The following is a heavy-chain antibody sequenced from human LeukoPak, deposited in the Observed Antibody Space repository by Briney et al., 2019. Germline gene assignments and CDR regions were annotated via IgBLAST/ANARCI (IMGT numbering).Heavy chain of an antibody. Sequence: SVKVSCKASGGTFSSYAISCVRQAPGQGLEWMGGIIPIFGTANYAQKFQGRVTITADESTSTAYMELSSLRSEDTAVYYCASGYSGSYSVTGFDPWGQGTLVTVSS. CDR3: ASGYSGSYSVTGFDP. D-gene: IGHD1-26*01. CDR1: GGTFSSYA. CDR2: IIPIFGTA. J-gene: IGHJ5*02. V-gene: IGHV1-69*13.